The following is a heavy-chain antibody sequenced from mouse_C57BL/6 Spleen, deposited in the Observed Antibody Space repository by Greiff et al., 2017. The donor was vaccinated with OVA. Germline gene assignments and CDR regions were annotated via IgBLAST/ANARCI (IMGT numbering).Heavy chain of an antibody. CDR1: GYTFTSYW. CDR3: ARGVYYGSSLYAMDY. CDR2: IYPGSGST. D-gene: IGHD1-1*01. Sequence: QVQLQQPGAELVKPGASVKMSCKASGYTFTSYWITWVKQRPGQGLEWIGDIYPGSGSTNYNEKFKSKATLTVDTSSSTAYMQLSSLTSEDSAVSYCARGVYYGSSLYAMDYWGQGTSVTVSS. J-gene: IGHJ4*01. V-gene: IGHV1-55*01.